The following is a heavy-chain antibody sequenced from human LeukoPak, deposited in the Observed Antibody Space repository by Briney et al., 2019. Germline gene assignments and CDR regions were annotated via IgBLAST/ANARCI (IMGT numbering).Heavy chain of an antibody. CDR1: GYTFTSYD. V-gene: IGHV1-8*01. Sequence: GASVKVSCKASGYTFTSYDINWVRQATGQGLEWMGWMNPNSGNTGYAQEFQGRVTMTRNTSISTAYMELSSLRSEDTAVYYCAIEDIVVVPAAKIPNQEDYWGQGTLVTVSS. CDR2: MNPNSGNT. CDR3: AIEDIVVVPAAKIPNQEDY. D-gene: IGHD2-2*01. J-gene: IGHJ4*02.